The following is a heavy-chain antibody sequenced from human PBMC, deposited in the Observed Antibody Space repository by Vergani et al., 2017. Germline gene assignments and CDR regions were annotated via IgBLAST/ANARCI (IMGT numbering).Heavy chain of an antibody. D-gene: IGHD3-22*01. CDR2: ISSSSSTI. CDR1: GFTFSDYY. CDR3: TKAGQYDSDNFHDS. Sequence: QVQLVESGGGLVKPGGSLRLSCAASGFTFSDYYMSWIRQAPGKGLEWVSYISSSSSTIYYADSVKGRFTISRDNAKNSLYLQMNSLRAEDTAVYYCTKAGQYDSDNFHDSWGQGALVTVAS. V-gene: IGHV3-11*04. J-gene: IGHJ1*01.